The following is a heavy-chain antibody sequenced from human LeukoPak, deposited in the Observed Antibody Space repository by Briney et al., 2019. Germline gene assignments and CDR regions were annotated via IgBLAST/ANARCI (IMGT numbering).Heavy chain of an antibody. D-gene: IGHD6-13*01. Sequence: SETLSLTCAVYGGAFSGYYWSCLRQPPGKRLEWIGEINHSGSTNYNPSLKSRVTISVDTSKNQFSLKLSSVTAADTAVYYCARAGYSSSWGFDYWGQGTLVTVSS. CDR1: GGAFSGYY. CDR3: ARAGYSSSWGFDY. CDR2: INHSGST. J-gene: IGHJ4*02. V-gene: IGHV4-34*01.